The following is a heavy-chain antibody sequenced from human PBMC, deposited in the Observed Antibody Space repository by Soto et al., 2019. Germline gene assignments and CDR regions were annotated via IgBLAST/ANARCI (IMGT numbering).Heavy chain of an antibody. CDR2: IYYSGST. J-gene: IGHJ3*02. CDR1: GGSISSGGYY. V-gene: IGHV4-31*03. Sequence: PSETLSLTCTVSGGSISSGGYYWSWIRQHPGKGLEWIGYIYYSGSTYYNPSLKSRVTISVDTSKNQFSLKLSSVTAADTAVYYCARDPDYYGSGSYFSGSGAFDIWGQGTIVTVSS. CDR3: ARDPDYYGSGSYFSGSGAFDI. D-gene: IGHD3-10*01.